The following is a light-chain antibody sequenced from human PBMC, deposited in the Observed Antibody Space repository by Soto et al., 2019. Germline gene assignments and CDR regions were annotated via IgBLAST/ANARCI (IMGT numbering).Light chain of an antibody. CDR2: GAS. J-gene: IGKJ1*01. CDR1: QSVSSSY. Sequence: EVVLSQSPGTLSLSPGERDTLSCRASQSVSSSYLAWYQQKPGQAPRLLIYGASSRATGISDRFSGSGSGTDFTLTISRLEPEDFAVYYCHQYGSSSWTFGQGTKVDIK. CDR3: HQYGSSSWT. V-gene: IGKV3-20*01.